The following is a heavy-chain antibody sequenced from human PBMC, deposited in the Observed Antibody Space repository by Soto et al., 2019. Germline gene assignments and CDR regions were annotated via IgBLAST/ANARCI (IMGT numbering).Heavy chain of an antibody. V-gene: IGHV4-34*01. CDR1: GGSFSGYY. CDR2: INHSGRT. CDR3: ARQQTYDGWSGYKPYYYYYYMDV. Sequence: QVQLQQWGAGLLKPSETLSLTCAVYGGSFSGYYWSWIRQPPGKGLEWIGEINHSGRTNYHPSLKSRVTIAVDTSKNQFSLKLSSVTAADTAVYYCARQQTYDGWSGYKPYYYYYYMDVWGKGTTVTVSS. D-gene: IGHD3-3*01. J-gene: IGHJ6*03.